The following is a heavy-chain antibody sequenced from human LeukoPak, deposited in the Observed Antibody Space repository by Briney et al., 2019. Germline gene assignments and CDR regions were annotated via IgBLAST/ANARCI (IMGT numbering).Heavy chain of an antibody. V-gene: IGHV4-34*01. Sequence: SETLSLTCAVYGGSFSGYYWSWIRQPPGKGLEWIGEINHSGSTNYNPSLKSRVTISVDTSENQFSLKLSSVTAADTAVYYCARSQWLVTVDYWGQGTLVTVSS. CDR3: ARSQWLVTVDY. CDR1: GGSFSGYY. CDR2: INHSGST. D-gene: IGHD6-19*01. J-gene: IGHJ4*02.